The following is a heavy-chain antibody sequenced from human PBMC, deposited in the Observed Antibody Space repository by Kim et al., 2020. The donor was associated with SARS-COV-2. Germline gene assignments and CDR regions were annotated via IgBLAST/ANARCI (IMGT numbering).Heavy chain of an antibody. Sequence: GGSLRLSCAASGFTFSNAWMNWVRQDPGNGLEWAGRIITKTDGGTTDYAAPVKGRFTISRDDAKNTLDLQMNSLKTEDTAIYYCTTARGGHYWGQGTQV. V-gene: IGHV3-15*01. CDR3: TTARGGHY. J-gene: IGHJ4*02. D-gene: IGHD3-16*01. CDR2: IITKTDGGTT. CDR1: GFTFSNAW.